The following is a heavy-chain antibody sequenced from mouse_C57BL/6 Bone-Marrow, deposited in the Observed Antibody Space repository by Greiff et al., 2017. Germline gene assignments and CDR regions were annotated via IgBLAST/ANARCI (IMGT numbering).Heavy chain of an antibody. D-gene: IGHD3-2*02. Sequence: VQLKESGAELVRPGASVKLSCTASGFNIKDDYMHWVKQRPEQGLEWIGWIDPENGDTEYASKFQGKATITAYTSSNTAYLQLSSLTSEDTDVYYCTTHSGPFTYWGQGTLVTVSA. CDR1: GFNIKDDY. CDR3: TTHSGPFTY. CDR2: IDPENGDT. V-gene: IGHV14-4*01. J-gene: IGHJ3*01.